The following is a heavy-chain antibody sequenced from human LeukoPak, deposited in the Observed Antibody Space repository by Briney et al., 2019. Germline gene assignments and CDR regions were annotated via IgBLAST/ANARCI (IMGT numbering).Heavy chain of an antibody. Sequence: TSETLSLTCTVSGGSISSGSYYWSWIRQPAGKGLEWIGHIYTSGSTNYNPSLKSRVTISVDTSKNQFSLKLSSVTAADTAVYYCASSMVRGVIDYWGQGTLVTVSS. J-gene: IGHJ4*02. CDR3: ASSMVRGVIDY. CDR2: IYTSGST. D-gene: IGHD3-10*01. V-gene: IGHV4-61*09. CDR1: GGSISSGSYY.